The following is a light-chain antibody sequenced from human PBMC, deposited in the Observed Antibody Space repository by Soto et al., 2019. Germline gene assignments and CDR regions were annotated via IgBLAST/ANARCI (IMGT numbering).Light chain of an antibody. V-gene: IGLV2-14*03. J-gene: IGLJ1*01. CDR2: DVN. Sequence: QSVLTQPASVSGSPGQSITISCTGTSSDVGGYDYVSWYQQHPGEAPKLMIYDVNNRPSGVSNRFSGSKSGNTASLTISGLQAEDEADYYCSSYTSRRTQVFGTGTKLTVL. CDR1: SSDVGGYDY. CDR3: SSYTSRRTQV.